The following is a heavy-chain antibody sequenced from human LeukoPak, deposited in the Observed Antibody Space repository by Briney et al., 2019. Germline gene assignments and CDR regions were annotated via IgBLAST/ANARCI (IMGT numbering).Heavy chain of an antibody. Sequence: PSETLSLTCTVSGGSISSYYWSWIRQPAGKGLEWIGRIYTSGSTNYNPSLKSRVTMSVDTSKNQFSLKLSSVTAADTALYYCARDLAYGSYYYYYMDVWGKGATVTVSS. J-gene: IGHJ6*03. D-gene: IGHD1-26*01. V-gene: IGHV4-4*07. CDR2: IYTSGST. CDR3: ARDLAYGSYYYYYMDV. CDR1: GGSISSYY.